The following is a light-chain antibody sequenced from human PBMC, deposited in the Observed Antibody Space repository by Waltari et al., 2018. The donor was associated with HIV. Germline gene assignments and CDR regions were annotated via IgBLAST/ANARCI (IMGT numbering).Light chain of an antibody. CDR1: SSAVGGYNY. Sequence: QSALTQPASVSGSPGQSLTISCHGTSSAVGGYNYVSWYQQPPGKAPKLMIYEVSNRPSGVSKRFSGSKSGNTASLTISGLQAEDEADYYCSSYTSSSTPYVVFGGGTKLTVL. CDR2: EVS. J-gene: IGLJ2*01. CDR3: SSYTSSSTPYVV. V-gene: IGLV2-14*01.